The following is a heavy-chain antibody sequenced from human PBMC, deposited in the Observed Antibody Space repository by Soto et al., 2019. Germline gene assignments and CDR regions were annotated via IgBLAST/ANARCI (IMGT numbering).Heavy chain of an antibody. J-gene: IGHJ4*02. CDR2: FDPEDGET. CDR1: GYTLTELS. V-gene: IGHV1-24*01. Sequence: ASVKVSCKVSGYTLTELSMHWVRQAPGKGLEWMGGFDPEDGETIYAQKFQGRVTMTEDTSTDTAYMELSSLRSEDTAVYYCATEATGYSSGWYRFDYWCQGTLVTVSS. D-gene: IGHD6-19*01. CDR3: ATEATGYSSGWYRFDY.